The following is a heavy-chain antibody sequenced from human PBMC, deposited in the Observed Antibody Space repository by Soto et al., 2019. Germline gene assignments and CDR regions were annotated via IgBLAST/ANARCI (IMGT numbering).Heavy chain of an antibody. CDR3: ARASFLYYHDSSGYTY. J-gene: IGHJ4*02. CDR2: INPNSGGT. Sequence: ASVKVSCKASGYTFTGYYMHWVRQAPGQGLEWMGWINPNSGGTNYAQKFQGRGTMTRDTSISTAYMELSRLRSDDTAVYYCARASFLYYHDSSGYTYWGQGTLVTVSS. CDR1: GYTFTGYY. D-gene: IGHD3-22*01. V-gene: IGHV1-2*02.